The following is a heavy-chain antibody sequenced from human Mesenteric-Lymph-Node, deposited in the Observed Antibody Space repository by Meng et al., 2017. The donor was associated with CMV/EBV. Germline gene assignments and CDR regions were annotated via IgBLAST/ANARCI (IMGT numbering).Heavy chain of an antibody. J-gene: IGHJ4*02. Sequence: SETLSLTCTVSGDSINSATSYWGWIRQPPGRGLEWIGNVHYSGSTYHNPSLKSRVTMSVDTSKNQFSLKLDSVTAADTAVYYCARRTTQLGPVDYWGQGTLVTVSS. V-gene: IGHV4-39*07. CDR1: GDSINSATSY. CDR3: ARRTTQLGPVDY. D-gene: IGHD6-13*01. CDR2: VHYSGST.